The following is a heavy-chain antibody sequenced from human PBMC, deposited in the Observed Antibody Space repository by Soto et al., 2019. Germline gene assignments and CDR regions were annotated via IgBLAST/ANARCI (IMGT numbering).Heavy chain of an antibody. CDR2: ISSSSSYI. CDR1: GFTFSSYS. V-gene: IGHV3-21*01. D-gene: IGHD1-26*01. J-gene: IGHJ6*02. CDR3: ASLRIVGADSYYYGMDG. Sequence: PGGSLRLSCAASGFTFSSYSMNWVRQAPGKGLEWVSSISSSSSYIYYADSVKGRFTISRDNAKNSLYLQMNSLRAEDTAVYYCASLRIVGADSYYYGMDGWGQGTTVTVSS.